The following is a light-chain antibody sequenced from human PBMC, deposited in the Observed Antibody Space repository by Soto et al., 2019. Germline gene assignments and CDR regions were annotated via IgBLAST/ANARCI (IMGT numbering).Light chain of an antibody. CDR1: QSVRNNY. CDR2: GAS. CDR3: HQYTGSPHS. Sequence: EIVLTQAPDTLSLSPGERATLSCRASQSVRNNYLAWYQQKPGQAPRLLIYGASSRATGNPDRFSGSLSGTDFTLTISRLEPEDFAVYYCHQYTGSPHSFGGGTKVEI. J-gene: IGKJ4*01. V-gene: IGKV3-20*01.